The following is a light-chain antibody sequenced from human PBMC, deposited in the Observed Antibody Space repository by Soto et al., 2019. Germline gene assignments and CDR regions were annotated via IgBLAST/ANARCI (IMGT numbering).Light chain of an antibody. CDR2: GAS. CDR3: LQDYNYPLT. Sequence: EIVMTQSPATLSVSPGGRATLSCRASQSVSSNFAWYQQKPGQAPRLLIYGASTRATGLPARFSGSGSGTEFTLTISSLQPEDFATYYCLQDYNYPLTFGGGTKVDI. CDR1: QSVSSN. V-gene: IGKV3-15*01. J-gene: IGKJ4*01.